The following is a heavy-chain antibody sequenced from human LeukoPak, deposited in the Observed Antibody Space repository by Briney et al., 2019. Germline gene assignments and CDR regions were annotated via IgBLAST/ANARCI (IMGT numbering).Heavy chain of an antibody. D-gene: IGHD1-14*01. V-gene: IGHV4-59*12. J-gene: IGHJ4*02. CDR2: IYYTGST. Sequence: SETLSLTCSVSGGSINTYYWSWIRQTPGKGREWIGFIYYTGSTNYNPSPKSRVTMSVDTSKSQFSLKLTSATATDTALYYCARGANRLDSWGRGTLVTVSS. CDR3: ARGANRLDS. CDR1: GGSINTYY.